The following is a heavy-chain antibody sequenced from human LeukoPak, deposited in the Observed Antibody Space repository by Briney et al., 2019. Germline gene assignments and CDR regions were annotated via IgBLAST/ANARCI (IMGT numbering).Heavy chain of an antibody. CDR1: GVSFSTYY. J-gene: IGHJ4*02. D-gene: IGHD4-17*01. CDR3: ARQLYGSDY. CDR2: VNHSGYT. V-gene: IGHV4-34*01. Sequence: SDTLSLTCAVSGVSFSTYYWSWIRQSPEKGLEWIGEVNHSGYTNYNPSLKSRVTISVDTSKNQFSFKLSSVTAADTAVYYCARQLYGSDYWGQGTLVSVSS.